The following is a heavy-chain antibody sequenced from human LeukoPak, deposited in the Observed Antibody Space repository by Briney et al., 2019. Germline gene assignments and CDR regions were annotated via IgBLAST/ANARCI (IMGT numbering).Heavy chain of an antibody. D-gene: IGHD4-17*01. Sequence: SETLSLTCTVSGGSISSYYWSWIRQPPGKGLEWIGYIYYSGSTNYNPSLKSRVTISVDTSKNQFSLKLSSVTAADTAVYYCARDYGDYSKDYWGQGTLVTVSS. V-gene: IGHV4-59*12. J-gene: IGHJ4*02. CDR1: GGSISSYY. CDR3: ARDYGDYSKDY. CDR2: IYYSGST.